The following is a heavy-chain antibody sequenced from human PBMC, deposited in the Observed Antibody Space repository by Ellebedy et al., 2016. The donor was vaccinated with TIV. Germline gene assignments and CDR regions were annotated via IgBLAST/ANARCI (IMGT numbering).Heavy chain of an antibody. D-gene: IGHD3-10*01. CDR1: GFTFSTYF. CDR3: AREEFGTSFDY. CDR2: IWHDGSDK. Sequence: GESLKISXAASGFTFSTYFMHWVRQVPGKGLEWVALIWHDGSDKHYADSVKGRFTISRDNSKNIHFLQMNSLRAEDTAVYYCAREEFGTSFDYWGQGTLVTVSS. J-gene: IGHJ4*02. V-gene: IGHV3-33*01.